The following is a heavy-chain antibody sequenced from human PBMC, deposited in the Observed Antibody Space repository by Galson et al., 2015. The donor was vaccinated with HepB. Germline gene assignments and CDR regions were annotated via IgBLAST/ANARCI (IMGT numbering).Heavy chain of an antibody. CDR1: GFTFSSFP. J-gene: IGHJ4*02. CDR2: ISSDGGLK. Sequence: SLRLSCAASGFTFSSFPMHWVRQAPGRGLEWVAIISSDGGLKYYADSVKDRFTISRDKSSNTLHLQMNSLRVEDTAVYYCAREGKLRFFVWLPNRGYFDYWGQGALVTVSS. V-gene: IGHV3-30*04. CDR3: AREGKLRFFVWLPNRGYFDY. D-gene: IGHD3-3*01.